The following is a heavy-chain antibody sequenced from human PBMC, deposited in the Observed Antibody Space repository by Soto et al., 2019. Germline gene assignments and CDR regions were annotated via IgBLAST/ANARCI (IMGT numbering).Heavy chain of an antibody. CDR3: ARDRWELLGEPLFDP. D-gene: IGHD1-26*01. J-gene: IGHJ5*02. V-gene: IGHV3-74*01. CDR1: GFTFSSYW. Sequence: GGSLRLSCAASGFTFSSYWMHWVHQAPGKGLVWVSRINSDGSSTSYADSVKGRFTISRDNAKNTLYLQMNSLRAEDTAVYYCARDRWELLGEPLFDPWGQGTLVTVSS. CDR2: INSDGSST.